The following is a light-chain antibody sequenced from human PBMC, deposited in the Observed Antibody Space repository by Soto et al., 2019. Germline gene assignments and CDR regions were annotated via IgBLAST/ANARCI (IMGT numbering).Light chain of an antibody. J-gene: IGKJ1*01. CDR1: QGISKY. CDR2: TAS. V-gene: IGKV1-27*01. Sequence: DIQMTQSPSSLSASVGDRVTITCRASQGISKYLAWYQQKPGKVPKLLIYTASTLQSGVPSRFSGSGSGTEFTLTISSLQPEDVATYCCQRYSSVPWTFGQGTKVEIK. CDR3: QRYSSVPWT.